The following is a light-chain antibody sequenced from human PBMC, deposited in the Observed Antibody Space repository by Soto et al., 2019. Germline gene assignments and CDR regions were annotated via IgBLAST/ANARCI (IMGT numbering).Light chain of an antibody. CDR1: QSISIW. CDR3: QQYNSYAT. J-gene: IGKJ1*01. Sequence: DRKIKQAPSTLSAYLGDRVTITCRASQSISIWLAWYQQKPGKAPKLLIYKASSLESGVPSRFSGSGSGTEFTLTISSLQPDDFATYYCQQYNSYATFGQGTKVDIK. V-gene: IGKV1-5*03. CDR2: KAS.